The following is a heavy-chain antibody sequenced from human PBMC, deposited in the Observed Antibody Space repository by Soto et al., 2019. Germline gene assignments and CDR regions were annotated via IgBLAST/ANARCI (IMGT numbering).Heavy chain of an antibody. CDR3: ARESWYSGSYYFDY. D-gene: IGHD1-26*01. CDR2: IYTSGST. J-gene: IGHJ4*02. CDR1: GGSISSYY. V-gene: IGHV4-4*07. Sequence: SETLSLTCTVSGGSISSYYWSWIRQPAGKGLEWIGRIYTSGSTNYNPSLKSRVTMSVDTSKNQFSLKLSSVTAADTAVYFCARESWYSGSYYFDYWGQGTLVTVSS.